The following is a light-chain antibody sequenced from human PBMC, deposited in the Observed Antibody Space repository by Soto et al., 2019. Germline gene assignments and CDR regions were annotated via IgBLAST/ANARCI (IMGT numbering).Light chain of an antibody. CDR1: QSVRSY. V-gene: IGKV3-15*01. J-gene: IGKJ5*01. CDR2: GAP. CDR3: QQYTNWPPIT. Sequence: EIVLRQSPATLSLSPGERATLSCRASQSVRSYLAWYQQKPGQAPRLLIYGAPTRATGVPARFSGSGSGTDFTLTISSLQSEDFAVYYCQQYTNWPPITFGQGTRLEIK.